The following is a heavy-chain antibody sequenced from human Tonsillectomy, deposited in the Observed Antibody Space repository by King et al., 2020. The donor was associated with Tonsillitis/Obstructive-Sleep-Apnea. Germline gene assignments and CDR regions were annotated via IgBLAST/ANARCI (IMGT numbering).Heavy chain of an antibody. CDR2: INWNGGST. CDR1: GFTFDDYG. V-gene: IGHV3-20*04. CDR3: ARRAYGSGSYFDY. Sequence: VQLVESGGGVVRPGGSLRLSCAASGFTFDDYGSSWVRQAPGKGLEWVSCINWNGGSTVYSDLVKSRFTISRDNAKNSLYLQMNSLRAEDTALYYCARRAYGSGSYFDYWGQGTLVTVSS. D-gene: IGHD3-10*01. J-gene: IGHJ4*02.